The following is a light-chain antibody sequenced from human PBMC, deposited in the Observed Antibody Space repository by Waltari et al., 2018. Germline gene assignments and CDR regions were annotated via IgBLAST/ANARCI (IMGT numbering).Light chain of an antibody. CDR3: QQTNSFPLT. CDR1: QGISNL. CDR2: LAS. J-gene: IGKJ4*01. V-gene: IGKV1D-12*01. Sequence: MTQSPSSVSASVGDRVTITCRASQGISNLVAWYQQKSGKAPKLLISLASTLQSGVPSRFSGSGSGTDFTLTISSLQAEDFAAYYCQQTNSFPLTFGGGTKVEIK.